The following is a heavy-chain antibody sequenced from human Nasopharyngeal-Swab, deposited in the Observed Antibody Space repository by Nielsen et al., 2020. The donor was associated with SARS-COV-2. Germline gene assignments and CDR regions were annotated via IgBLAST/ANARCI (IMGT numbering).Heavy chain of an antibody. Sequence: GGSLRLSCAASGFTFSSYSMNWVRQAPGKGLEWVSSISSSSSYIYYADSVKGRFTISRNNAKNSLYLQMNSLRAEDTAVYYCARDHVLPDAFDIWGQGTMVTVSS. CDR3: ARDHVLPDAFDI. V-gene: IGHV3-21*01. CDR1: GFTFSSYS. CDR2: ISSSSSYI. J-gene: IGHJ3*02. D-gene: IGHD3-10*01.